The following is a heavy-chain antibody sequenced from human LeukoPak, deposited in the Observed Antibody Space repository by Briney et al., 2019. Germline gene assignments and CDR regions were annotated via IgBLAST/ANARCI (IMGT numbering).Heavy chain of an antibody. D-gene: IGHD5-18*01. CDR1: GFTISDYS. Sequence: PGGSLRLSCAASGFTISDYSMNWIRQAPGKGLEWLSFISGSSSDTNYADSVKGRFTISRDNSKNTLYLQMNSLRAEDTAVYYCASLDTAMGTFDYWGQGTLVTVSS. V-gene: IGHV3-11*03. CDR2: ISGSSSDT. J-gene: IGHJ4*02. CDR3: ASLDTAMGTFDY.